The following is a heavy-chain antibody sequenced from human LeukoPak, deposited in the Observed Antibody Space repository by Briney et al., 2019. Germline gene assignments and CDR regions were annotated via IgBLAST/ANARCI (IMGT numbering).Heavy chain of an antibody. V-gene: IGHV4-61*02. D-gene: IGHD3-3*01. CDR1: GGSISSGSYY. CDR3: AREVQQLTIFGVVNWFDP. J-gene: IGHJ5*02. CDR2: LYTSGST. Sequence: SETLSLTCTVSGGSISSGSYYWSWIRQPAGKGLEWVGRLYTSGSTNYNPSLKSRVSISVDTSKNQFSLKLSSVTAADTAVYYCAREVQQLTIFGVVNWFDPWGQGTLVTVSS.